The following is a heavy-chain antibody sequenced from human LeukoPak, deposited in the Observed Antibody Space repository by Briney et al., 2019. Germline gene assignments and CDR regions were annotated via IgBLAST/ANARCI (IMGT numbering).Heavy chain of an antibody. Sequence: GESLKISCKGSGYSFTSYWIGWVRQMPGKGLEWMGRIDPSDSYTNYSPSFHGHVTISADKSLSTAYLQWSSLKASDTAVYYCARRGSCIGGSCYSYWGQGTLVTVSS. J-gene: IGHJ4*02. V-gene: IGHV5-10-1*01. CDR2: IDPSDSYT. CDR3: ARRGSCIGGSCYSY. D-gene: IGHD2-15*01. CDR1: GYSFTSYW.